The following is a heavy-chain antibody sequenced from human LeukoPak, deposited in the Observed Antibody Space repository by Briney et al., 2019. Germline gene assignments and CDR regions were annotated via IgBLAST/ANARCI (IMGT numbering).Heavy chain of an antibody. D-gene: IGHD3-3*01. CDR3: ATQITIFGVVARFDP. CDR1: GGTFSSYA. V-gene: IGHV1-69*13. Sequence: ASVKVSCKASGGTFSSYAISWVRQAPGQGLEWMGGIIPIFGTANYAQKFQGRVTITADESTSTAYMELSSLRSEDTAVYYCATQITIFGVVARFDPWGQGTLVTVSS. J-gene: IGHJ5*02. CDR2: IIPIFGTA.